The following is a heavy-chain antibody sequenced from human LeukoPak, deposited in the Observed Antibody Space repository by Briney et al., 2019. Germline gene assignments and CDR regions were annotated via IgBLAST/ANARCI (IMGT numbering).Heavy chain of an antibody. CDR3: ARGTSRTTDLVAFDY. CDR1: GGSLSGYY. V-gene: IGHV4-34*01. J-gene: IGHJ4*02. D-gene: IGHD1-1*01. Sequence: SETLSLTCAVYGGSLSGYYWSWIRQPPGKGLEWIGEINHSGSTNYNPSLKSRVTISVDTSKNQFSLKLSSVTAADTAVYYCARGTSRTTDLVAFDYWGQGTLVTVSS. CDR2: INHSGST.